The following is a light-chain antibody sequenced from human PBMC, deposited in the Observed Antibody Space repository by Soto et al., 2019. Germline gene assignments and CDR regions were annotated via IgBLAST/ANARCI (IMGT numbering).Light chain of an antibody. V-gene: IGLV2-14*03. Sequence: QSVLTQPASVSGSPGQSITISCTGTSSDIGAYDYVSWYHQHPGKAPKLMIYDVRNRPSGVSNRFSGSKSGNTASRTISGLQAEDEVDYFCSSYTTSGTVVFGTGTKLTVL. CDR3: SSYTTSGTVV. CDR2: DVR. J-gene: IGLJ1*01. CDR1: SSDIGAYDY.